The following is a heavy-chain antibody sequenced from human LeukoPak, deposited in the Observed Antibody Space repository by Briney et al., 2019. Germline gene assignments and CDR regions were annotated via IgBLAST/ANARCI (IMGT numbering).Heavy chain of an antibody. CDR1: GFTFSGYS. CDR3: ARASLLEYYFDY. Sequence: GGSLRLSCAASGFTFSGYSMSWVRQAPGKGLEWVSSITTTSSYIYYADSVKGRFTISRDNAKNSLHLQMNSLRAEDTAVYYCARASLLEYYFDYWGQGTLVTVSS. CDR2: ITTTSSYI. J-gene: IGHJ4*02. V-gene: IGHV3-21*01. D-gene: IGHD3-10*01.